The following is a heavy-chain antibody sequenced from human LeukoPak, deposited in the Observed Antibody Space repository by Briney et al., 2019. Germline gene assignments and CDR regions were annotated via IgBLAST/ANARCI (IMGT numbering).Heavy chain of an antibody. D-gene: IGHD6-6*01. Sequence: SETLSLTCAVYGGSFSGYYWSWIRQPPGKGLEWIGEINHSGSTNYNPSLKSRVTISVDTSKNQFSLELSSVTAADTAVYYCAASSSDYWGQGTLVTVSS. CDR2: INHSGST. CDR3: AASSSDY. CDR1: GGSFSGYY. V-gene: IGHV4-34*01. J-gene: IGHJ4*02.